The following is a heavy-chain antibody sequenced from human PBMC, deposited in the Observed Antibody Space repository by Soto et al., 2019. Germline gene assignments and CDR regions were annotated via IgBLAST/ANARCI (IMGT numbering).Heavy chain of an antibody. CDR3: ADARYRNGLYGPLAFEI. D-gene: IGHD6-19*01. CDR2: ITSGSSCR. CDR1: GFTFSSSS. Sequence: EVQLVESGGGLVKPGGSLRLSCAASGFTFSSSSMNWVRQAPGKGLEWVSSITSGSSCRYYADSVKGRFTISRENAKKSLYLKMKSLRAEETAIYSCADARYRNGLYGPLAFEIWGQGTMVTVSS. V-gene: IGHV3-21*03. J-gene: IGHJ3*02.